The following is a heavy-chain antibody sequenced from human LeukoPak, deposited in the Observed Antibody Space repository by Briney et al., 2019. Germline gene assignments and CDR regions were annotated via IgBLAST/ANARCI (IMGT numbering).Heavy chain of an antibody. CDR3: ARIPKNYDSSGYRPPFDY. Sequence: ASVKVSCKASGYTFTSYDINWVRQATGQGLEWMGWMNPNSGNTGYAQKFQGRVTMTRNTSISTAYMELSSLRSEDTAVYYCARIPKNYDSSGYRPPFDYWGQGTLVTVSS. CDR2: MNPNSGNT. V-gene: IGHV1-8*01. D-gene: IGHD3-22*01. CDR1: GYTFTSYD. J-gene: IGHJ4*02.